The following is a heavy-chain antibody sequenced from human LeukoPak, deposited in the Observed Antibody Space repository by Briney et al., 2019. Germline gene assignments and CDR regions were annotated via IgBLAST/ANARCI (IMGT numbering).Heavy chain of an antibody. CDR1: GFTFTNAP. D-gene: IGHD1-26*01. Sequence: NPGGSLRLSCAASGFTFTNAPMSWARQAPGKGLEWVGRIKSKTDGGTTDYAAPVKGRFTISRDDSKNTLYLQMNSLKTEDTAVYYCTTRGGSFSIFDYWGQGTLVTVSS. CDR2: IKSKTDGGTT. CDR3: TTRGGSFSIFDY. V-gene: IGHV3-15*01. J-gene: IGHJ4*02.